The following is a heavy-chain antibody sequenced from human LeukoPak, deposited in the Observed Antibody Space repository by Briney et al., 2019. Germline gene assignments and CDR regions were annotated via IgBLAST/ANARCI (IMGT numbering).Heavy chain of an antibody. V-gene: IGHV3-7*01. CDR3: VRVSCTGGGCYGYLLFDH. CDR2: IKQDGSEK. Sequence: PGGSLRLSCAASGFTFSSYAMSWVRQAPGMGLEWVAHIKQDGSEKYYVDSVKGRFTISRDNAKNSIYLQTNSPRAEDTAVYYCVRVSCTGGGCYGYLLFDHWGQGTLVTVSS. J-gene: IGHJ4*02. CDR1: GFTFSSYA. D-gene: IGHD2-15*01.